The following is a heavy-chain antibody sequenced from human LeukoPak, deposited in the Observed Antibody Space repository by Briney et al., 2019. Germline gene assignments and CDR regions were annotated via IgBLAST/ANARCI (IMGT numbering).Heavy chain of an antibody. J-gene: IGHJ6*02. V-gene: IGHV5-51*07. D-gene: IGHD3-10*01. CDR2: NSNGDSAT. CDR3: ARQQSVSYYASGTISRVVNYYGMDV. Sequence: GGSLKNTCNTSSDSSISYYWIWWRQHTGQGLQWMRWINSNGDSATSARQFFHGLITIPADKSISTTYLQWSSLKASDTAMYYCARQQSVSYYASGTISRVVNYYGMDVWGQGTTVTVSS. CDR1: SDSSISYYW.